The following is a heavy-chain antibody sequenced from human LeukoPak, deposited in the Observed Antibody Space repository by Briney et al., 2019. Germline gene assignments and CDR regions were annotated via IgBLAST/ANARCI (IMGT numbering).Heavy chain of an antibody. CDR2: MHYSGST. V-gene: IGHV4-39*01. CDR1: GGSISSSSYY. D-gene: IGHD2-2*01. J-gene: IGHJ4*02. Sequence: PSETLSLTCTVSGGSISSSSYYWVWIRQPPGKGLEWIGNMHYSGSTYYNPSLKSRVAISVDTSKNQFSLKLSSVTAADTAVYYCARRVSSTSWFDYWGQGTRVTVSS. CDR3: ARRVSSTSWFDY.